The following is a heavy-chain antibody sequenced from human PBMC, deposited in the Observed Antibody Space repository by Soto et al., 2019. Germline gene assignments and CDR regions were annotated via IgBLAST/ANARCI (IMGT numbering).Heavy chain of an antibody. D-gene: IGHD2-2*02. CDR2: IIPIFGTA. CDR3: ARSPHNIKLLYLYYFDY. J-gene: IGHJ4*02. Sequence: QVQLVQSGAEVKKPGSSVKVSCKASGGTFSSYAISWVRQAPGQGLEWMGGIIPIFGTANYAQKFQGRVTITADEYPSTAYKELSSLRSEDTAVYYCARSPHNIKLLYLYYFDYWGQGTLVTVSS. CDR1: GGTFSSYA. V-gene: IGHV1-69*01.